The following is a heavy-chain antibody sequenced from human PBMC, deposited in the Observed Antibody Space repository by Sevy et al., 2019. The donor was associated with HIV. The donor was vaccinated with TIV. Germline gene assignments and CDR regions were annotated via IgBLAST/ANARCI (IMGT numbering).Heavy chain of an antibody. CDR3: ATTKDYYDSSGYPFDY. Sequence: ASGKVSCKVSGYTLTELSVHWVRQAPGKGLEWMATFDPEDDEKIYAQKFQGRVTMTEDTSTDTAYMELSSLRSEDTAVYYCATTKDYYDSSGYPFDYWGQGTLVTVSS. CDR1: GYTLTELS. J-gene: IGHJ4*02. CDR2: FDPEDDEK. V-gene: IGHV1-24*01. D-gene: IGHD3-22*01.